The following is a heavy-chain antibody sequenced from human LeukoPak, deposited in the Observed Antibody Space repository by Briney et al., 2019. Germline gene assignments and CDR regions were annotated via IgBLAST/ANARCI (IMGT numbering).Heavy chain of an antibody. V-gene: IGHV3-21*01. CDR2: ISSTSSYI. D-gene: IGHD4-17*01. Sequence: GGSLKLSCAASGFTFSNYNFYWVRQAPGKGLEWVSSISSTSSYIYYADSMKGRFTISRDNAKNSLYLQMNSLRAEDTAVYYCAKQAHYGDYPYFDYWGQGTLVTVSS. CDR1: GFTFSNYN. J-gene: IGHJ4*02. CDR3: AKQAHYGDYPYFDY.